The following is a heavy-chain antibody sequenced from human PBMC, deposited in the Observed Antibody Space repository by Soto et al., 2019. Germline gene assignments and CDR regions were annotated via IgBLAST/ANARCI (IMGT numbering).Heavy chain of an antibody. D-gene: IGHD1-7*01. Sequence: GGSLRLSCAASGFTFSSYAMSWVRQAPGKGLEWVSAISGSGGSTYYADSVKGRFTISRDNSKNTLYLQMNSLRAEDTAVYYCAKYQLELRWYYGMDVWGQGTTVTVSS. CDR1: GFTFSSYA. CDR2: ISGSGGST. CDR3: AKYQLELRWYYGMDV. V-gene: IGHV3-23*01. J-gene: IGHJ6*02.